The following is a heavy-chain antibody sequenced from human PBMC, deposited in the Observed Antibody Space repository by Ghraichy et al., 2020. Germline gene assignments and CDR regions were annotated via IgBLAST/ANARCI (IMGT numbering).Heavy chain of an antibody. CDR3: AREGYYYYYGMDV. Sequence: GGSLRLSCAASGFTFSSYEMNWVRQAPGKGLEWVSYISSSGSTIYYADSVKGRFTMSRDNAKNSLYLQMNSLRAEDTAVYYCAREGYYYYYGMDVWGQGTTVTVSS. V-gene: IGHV3-48*03. J-gene: IGHJ6*02. CDR1: GFTFSSYE. CDR2: ISSSGSTI.